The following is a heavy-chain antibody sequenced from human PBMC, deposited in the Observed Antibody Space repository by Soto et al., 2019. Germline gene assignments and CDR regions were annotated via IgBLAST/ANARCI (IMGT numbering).Heavy chain of an antibody. V-gene: IGHV4-4*02. Sequence: SETLSLTCAVSSGSISSSNWWSWVRQPPGKGLEWIGEIYHSGSTNYNPSLKSRVTISVDKSKNQFSLKLSSVTAADTAVYYCASGYSSVVGMGYFDYWGQGTLVTVSS. D-gene: IGHD6-19*01. CDR3: ASGYSSVVGMGYFDY. CDR1: SGSISSSNW. CDR2: IYHSGST. J-gene: IGHJ4*02.